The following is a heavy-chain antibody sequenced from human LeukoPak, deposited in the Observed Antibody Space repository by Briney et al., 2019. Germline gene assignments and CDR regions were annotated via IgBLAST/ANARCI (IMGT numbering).Heavy chain of an antibody. CDR1: GFTFTSYS. J-gene: IGHJ4*02. D-gene: IGHD1-7*01. CDR2: TGDRGDYT. Sequence: GGSLRLSCAASGFTFTSYSMSWVRQAPGKGLEWVSGTGDRGDYTYYADSVRGRVTISRDSSKNTLFLQMNSLRAEDMALYFCARKAQYNGHYPLDYWGQGTLVTVSS. CDR3: ARKAQYNGHYPLDY. V-gene: IGHV3-23*01.